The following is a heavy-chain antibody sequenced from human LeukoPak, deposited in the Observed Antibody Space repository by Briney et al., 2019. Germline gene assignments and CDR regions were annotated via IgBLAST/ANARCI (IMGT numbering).Heavy chain of an antibody. CDR3: ARTSYYYGMDV. V-gene: IGHV4-34*01. J-gene: IGHJ6*02. Sequence: SETLSLTCAVYGGSFSGYYWSWIRQPPGKGLEWIGEINHSGSTNYNPSLKSRVTIPVDTSKNQFSLKLSSVTAADTAVYYCARTSYYYGMDVWGQGTTVTVSS. CDR2: INHSGST. CDR1: GGSFSGYY.